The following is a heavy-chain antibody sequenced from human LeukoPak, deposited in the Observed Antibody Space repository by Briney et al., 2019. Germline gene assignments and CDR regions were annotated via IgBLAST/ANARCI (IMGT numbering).Heavy chain of an antibody. V-gene: IGHV3-33*01. D-gene: IGHD2-15*01. Sequence: PGGSLRRSCAASGFTFSSYGMHWVRQAPGKGLEWVAVIWYDGSNKYYADSVKGRFTISRDNSKNTLYLQMNSLRAEDTAVYYCARDLDCSGSSCYSTGHFDYWGQGTLVTVSS. CDR2: IWYDGSNK. CDR1: GFTFSSYG. J-gene: IGHJ4*02. CDR3: ARDLDCSGSSCYSTGHFDY.